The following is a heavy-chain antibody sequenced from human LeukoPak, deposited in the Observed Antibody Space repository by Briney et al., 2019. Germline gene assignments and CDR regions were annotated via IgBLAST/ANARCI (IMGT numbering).Heavy chain of an antibody. CDR2: INHSGST. J-gene: IGHJ6*03. D-gene: IGHD6-19*01. CDR1: GGSFSGYY. V-gene: IGHV4-34*01. CDR3: ARLHYSSGWYNYYYYYMDV. Sequence: SETLSLTCAVYGGSFSGYYWSWIRQPPGKGLEWIGEINHSGSTNYNPSLKSRVTISVDTSKNQFSLKLSSVTAADTAMYYCARLHYSSGWYNYYYYYMDVWGKGTTVTISS.